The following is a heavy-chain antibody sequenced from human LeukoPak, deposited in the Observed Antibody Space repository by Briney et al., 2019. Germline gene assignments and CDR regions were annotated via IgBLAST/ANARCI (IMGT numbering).Heavy chain of an antibody. CDR1: GGTFSNYA. CDR3: ARDSSSWARYYYGMDV. CDR2: IIPILGIA. J-gene: IGHJ6*02. D-gene: IGHD6-13*01. Sequence: ASVKVSCKASGGTFSNYAISWVRQAPGQGLEWMGRIIPILGIANYAQKFQGRVTITADKSTSTAYMELSSLRSEDTAVYYCARDSSSWARYYYGMDVWGQGTTVTVSS. V-gene: IGHV1-69*04.